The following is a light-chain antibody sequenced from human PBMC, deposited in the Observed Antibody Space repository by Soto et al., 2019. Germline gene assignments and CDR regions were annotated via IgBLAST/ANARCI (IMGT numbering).Light chain of an antibody. Sequence: EIVWTQSPGTLSLSPGERATLSFRASRSFGSTYLAWYQQKPGQAPRLLMYGASNRASGTPDRFSGSGSGTDFTLTISRLEPEDFAVYHCQQYGSSPLTFGGGTKVDIK. CDR1: RSFGSTY. CDR2: GAS. CDR3: QQYGSSPLT. V-gene: IGKV3-20*01. J-gene: IGKJ4*01.